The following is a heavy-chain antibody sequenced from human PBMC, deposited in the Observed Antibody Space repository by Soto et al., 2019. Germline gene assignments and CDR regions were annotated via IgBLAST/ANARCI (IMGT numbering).Heavy chain of an antibody. D-gene: IGHD2-2*01. J-gene: IGHJ6*02. CDR3: GRQPGHCGSTACFGYYSVDV. CDR1: GGSITSITNS. Sequence: QLQLQESGPRLVKPSETLSLTCRVSGGSITSITNSWAWIRQSPGKGLEWIGTIYFSAGAHYNPSHEGRVAISADTPNNQLSLRLSSVTAADTAVYYCGRQPGHCGSTACFGYYSVDVWGQGTTVTVS. V-gene: IGHV4-39*01. CDR2: IYFSAGA.